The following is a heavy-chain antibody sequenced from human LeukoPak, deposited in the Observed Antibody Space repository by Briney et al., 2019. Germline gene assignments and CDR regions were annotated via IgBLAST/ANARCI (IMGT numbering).Heavy chain of an antibody. D-gene: IGHD4-11*01. CDR3: ARVLAVTTCDY. Sequence: SETLSLTCAVYGGSFSGYYWSWIRQPPGKGLEWIGSIYHSGSTYYNPSLKSRVTISVDTSKNQFSLKLSSVTAADTAVYYCARVLAVTTCDYWGQGTLVTVSS. CDR1: GGSFSGYY. CDR2: IYHSGST. J-gene: IGHJ4*02. V-gene: IGHV4-34*01.